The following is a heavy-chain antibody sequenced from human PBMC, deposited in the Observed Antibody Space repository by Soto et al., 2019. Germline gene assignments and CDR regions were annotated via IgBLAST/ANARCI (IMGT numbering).Heavy chain of an antibody. CDR2: ILGSGTTA. CDR1: GFTFSGYA. CDR3: TKDLLWSGSDGMDV. J-gene: IGHJ6*02. Sequence: GGSLRLSCAASGFTFSGYAMSWVRQAPGKGLEWVSVILGSGTTAYYADSVKGRFTISRDNSKNTVYLQMDSLRAEDTGVYYCTKDLLWSGSDGMDVWGPGTTVTVSS. V-gene: IGHV3-23*01. D-gene: IGHD3-3*01.